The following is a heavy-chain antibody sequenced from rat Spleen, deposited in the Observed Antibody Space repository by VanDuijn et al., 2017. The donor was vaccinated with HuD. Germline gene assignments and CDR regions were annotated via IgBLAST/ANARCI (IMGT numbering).Heavy chain of an antibody. CDR2: INTGSGGT. J-gene: IGHJ3*01. Sequence: QVQLQQSGAELAKPGSSVQISCKASGYTFTSYYVSWIKQTTGQGLEYIGDINTGSGGTKYNEKFKGKATLTVDKSSSTAFMQLSSLTPDDSAVYYCANTYYGSWFAYWGQGTLVTVSS. CDR3: ANTYYGSWFAY. D-gene: IGHD1-9*01. V-gene: IGHV1-43*01. CDR1: GYTFTSYY.